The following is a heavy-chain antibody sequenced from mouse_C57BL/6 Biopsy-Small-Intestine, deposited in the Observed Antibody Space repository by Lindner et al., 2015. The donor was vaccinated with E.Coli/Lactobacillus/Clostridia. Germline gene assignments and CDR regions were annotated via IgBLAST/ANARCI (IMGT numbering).Heavy chain of an antibody. Sequence: ASVKVSCKASGYTFTNYYMYWVRQAPGQGLEWMGMIKPSGTINYAQKFQGRVTMTRDTSTNTVYMELSSLRSEDTAVYYCARAGVYGRDAFDLWGQGTMVTVSS. CDR1: GYTFTNYY. CDR3: ARAGVYGRDAFDL. J-gene: IGHJ3*01. CDR2: IKPSGTI. D-gene: IGHD1-1*02. V-gene: IGHV1-64*01.